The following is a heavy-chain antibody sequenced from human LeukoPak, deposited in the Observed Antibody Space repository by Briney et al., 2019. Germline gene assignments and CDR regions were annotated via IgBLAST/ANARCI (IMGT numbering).Heavy chain of an antibody. CDR3: ARGAYDGSGYPPAYNWFDT. V-gene: IGHV5-51*01. D-gene: IGHD3-22*01. CDR1: GYTFTRYW. CDR2: IQPDASGT. Sequence: GESLKISCKGSGYTFTRYWIGWVRKMPGKGLGLIGIIQPDASGTRYSPSFQGKVIISADKSISTAYLQWSSLKASDTAMYYCARGAYDGSGYPPAYNWFDTWGQGTLVTVSS. J-gene: IGHJ5*02.